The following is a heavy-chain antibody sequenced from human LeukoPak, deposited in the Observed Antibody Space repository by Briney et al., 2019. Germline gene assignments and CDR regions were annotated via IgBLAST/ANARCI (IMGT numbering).Heavy chain of an antibody. CDR3: GWAECSDYGYYFVY. CDR2: IYPRDSNT. V-gene: IGHV5-51*01. Sequence: GEALKISCKGSGYSFSYYWLAWVRQMPGKGLEWMGIIYPRDSNTRYSPSFQGQVTMSVDKSITTAYLQWSSLKASDTAMYYCGWAECSDYGYYFVYWGQGTLVTVSS. CDR1: GYSFSYYW. D-gene: IGHD3-22*01. J-gene: IGHJ4*02.